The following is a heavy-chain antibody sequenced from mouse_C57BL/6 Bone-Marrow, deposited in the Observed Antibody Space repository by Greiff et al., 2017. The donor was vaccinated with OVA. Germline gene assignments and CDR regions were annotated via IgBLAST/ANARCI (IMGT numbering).Heavy chain of an antibody. V-gene: IGHV5-9-1*02. J-gene: IGHJ1*03. Sequence: EVQRVECGEGLVKPGGSLKLSCAASGFTFSSYAMSWVRQTPEKRLEWVAYISSGGDYIYYADTVKGRFTISRDNARNTLYLQMSSLKSEDTAMYYCTRDYYGSSYYFDVWGTGTTVTVSS. CDR3: TRDYYGSSYYFDV. D-gene: IGHD1-1*01. CDR2: ISSGGDYI. CDR1: GFTFSSYA.